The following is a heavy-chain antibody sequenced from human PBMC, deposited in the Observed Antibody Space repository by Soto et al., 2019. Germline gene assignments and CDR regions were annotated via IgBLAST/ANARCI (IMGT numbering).Heavy chain of an antibody. CDR1: GYTLTELS. V-gene: IGHV1-24*01. J-gene: IGHJ5*02. CDR3: ATDLVPPGYSYGSHWFDP. Sequence: ASVKVSCKVSGYTLTELSMHWVRQAPGKGLEWMGGFDPEDGGTIDAQKFQGRITMTEDTSTDTAYMELSSLRSEDTAVYYCATDLVPPGYSYGSHWFDPWGQGTLVTVSS. D-gene: IGHD5-18*01. CDR2: FDPEDGGT.